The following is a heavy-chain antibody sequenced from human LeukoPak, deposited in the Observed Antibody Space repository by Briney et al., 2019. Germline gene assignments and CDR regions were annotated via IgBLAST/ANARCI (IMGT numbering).Heavy chain of an antibody. CDR3: ARGDRGTGQHFDY. CDR2: INDNGGRT. CDR1: GFTFSRYA. J-gene: IGHJ4*02. V-gene: IGHV3-64*04. Sequence: PGGSLRLSCSASGFTFSRYAMHWVRQAPGKGLEYVSGINDNGGRTHYADSVRGRFTISRDNSKNTLYLQMNSLEAEDAAVYYCARGDRGTGQHFDYWGQGTLVTVS. D-gene: IGHD1-1*01.